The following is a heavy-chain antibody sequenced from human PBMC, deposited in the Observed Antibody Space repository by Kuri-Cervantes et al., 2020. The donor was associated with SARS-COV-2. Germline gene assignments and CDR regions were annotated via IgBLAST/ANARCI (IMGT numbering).Heavy chain of an antibody. V-gene: IGHV4-34*01. J-gene: IGHJ6*03. Sequence: SETLSLTCAVYGGSFSGYYWSWIRQPPGKGLEWIGEINHSGSTNYNPSLKSRVTISVDTSKNQFPLKLSSVTAADTAVYYCARGVKSRGYYYYYMDVWGKGTTVTVSS. CDR3: ARGVKSRGYYYYYMDV. CDR2: INHSGST. D-gene: IGHD3-16*01. CDR1: GGSFSGYY.